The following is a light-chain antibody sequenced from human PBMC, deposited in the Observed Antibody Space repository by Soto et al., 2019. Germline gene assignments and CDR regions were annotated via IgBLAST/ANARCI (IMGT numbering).Light chain of an antibody. V-gene: IGKV3D-15*01. CDR1: QSISSN. Sequence: EIVMTQSPPTLSVSPGDRAALSCRASQSISSNLAWYQQKPGQAPRLLIYGASTRASGIPARFSGSGSGTEFTLTISSLQSEDFAVYYCQQYNNWPAITFGQGTRLESK. CDR2: GAS. J-gene: IGKJ5*01. CDR3: QQYNNWPAIT.